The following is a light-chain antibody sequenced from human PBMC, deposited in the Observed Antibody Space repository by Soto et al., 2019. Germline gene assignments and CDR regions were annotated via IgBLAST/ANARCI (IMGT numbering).Light chain of an antibody. Sequence: QSALTQPASVSGSPGQSITISCTGSSSDVGGYNYVSWYQQHPGKAPKVIIYDVSNRPSGVSNRFSASKSGNTASLIISGLQAEDEAAYYCTSYTSTSPVVFGGGTKLTVL. J-gene: IGLJ2*01. V-gene: IGLV2-14*01. CDR3: TSYTSTSPVV. CDR2: DVS. CDR1: SSDVGGYNY.